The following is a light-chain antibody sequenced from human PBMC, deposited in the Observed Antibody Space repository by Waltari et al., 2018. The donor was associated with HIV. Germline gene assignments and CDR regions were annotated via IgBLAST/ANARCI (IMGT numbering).Light chain of an antibody. V-gene: IGKV3-20*01. Sequence: PGERAPLSTTASQRLSSYSVVWYQQKPGQAPTLLIYSASSRATGIPDRFSGSGSGTDFTLTIGRLEPEDFAVYYCQQYGSSPRTFGQGTKVEIK. CDR3: QQYGSSPRT. J-gene: IGKJ1*01. CDR1: QRLSSYS. CDR2: SAS.